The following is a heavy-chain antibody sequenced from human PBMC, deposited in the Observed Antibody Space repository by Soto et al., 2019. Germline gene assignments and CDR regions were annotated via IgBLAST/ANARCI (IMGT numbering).Heavy chain of an antibody. CDR2: IYYTGHT. CDR3: SRDHPNSYGHGYRDYDL. V-gene: IGHV4-59*01. J-gene: IGHJ2*01. CDR1: GGSLSSSY. Sequence: PSETMSLTCIVFGGSLSSSYWSWIRKPPGKGLEWIGYIYYTGHTNYNPSLKSRVTMSVDTSKNQFSLKLSSVTAADTAVYHCSRDHPNSYGHGYRDYDLWGHGTLVTVSS. D-gene: IGHD5-18*01.